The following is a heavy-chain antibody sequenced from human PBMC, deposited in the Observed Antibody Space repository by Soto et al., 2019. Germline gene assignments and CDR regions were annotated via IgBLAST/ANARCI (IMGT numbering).Heavy chain of an antibody. CDR2: ISSSGSTI. CDR3: ARDPRGYYGSDRDNWFDP. J-gene: IGHJ5*02. V-gene: IGHV3-11*01. Sequence: GGSLRLSCAASGFTFSDYYMSWIRQAPGKGLEWVSYISSSGSTIYYADTVKGRFTISRDNAKNSLYLQMNSLRAEDTAVYYCARDPRGYYGSDRDNWFDPWGQGTLVTVSS. D-gene: IGHD3-10*01. CDR1: GFTFSDYY.